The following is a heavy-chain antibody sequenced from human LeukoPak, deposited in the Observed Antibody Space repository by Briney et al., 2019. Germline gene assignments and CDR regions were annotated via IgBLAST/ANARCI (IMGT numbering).Heavy chain of an antibody. Sequence: ASVKVSCKASGYTFTSYGISWVRQAPGQGLEWMGWISAYNGNTNYAQKLQGRVAMTTDTSTSTAYMELRSLRSDDTAVYYCAREAGIAVAGPTGAFDYWGQGTLVTVSS. D-gene: IGHD6-19*01. V-gene: IGHV1-18*01. J-gene: IGHJ4*02. CDR1: GYTFTSYG. CDR3: AREAGIAVAGPTGAFDY. CDR2: ISAYNGNT.